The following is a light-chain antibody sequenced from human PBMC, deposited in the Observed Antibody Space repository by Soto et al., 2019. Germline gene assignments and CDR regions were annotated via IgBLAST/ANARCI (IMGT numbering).Light chain of an antibody. J-gene: IGKJ1*01. V-gene: IGKV1-5*01. Sequence: DIQMTQSPSTLSAYVGDRVTFTCRASQSISTWLAWYQQKPGKAPKLLIYDASSLQSDVPSRFSGSGSGTEFTLTISALQTDDFASYYCQQYMTDATFGQGTKVEIK. CDR2: DAS. CDR1: QSISTW. CDR3: QQYMTDAT.